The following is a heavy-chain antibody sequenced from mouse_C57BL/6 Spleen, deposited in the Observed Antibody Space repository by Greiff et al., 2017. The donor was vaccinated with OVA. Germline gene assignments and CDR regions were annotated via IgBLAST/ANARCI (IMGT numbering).Heavy chain of an antibody. J-gene: IGHJ2*01. CDR1: GFTFSSYA. CDR3: TRAFYDGYQYYFDY. V-gene: IGHV5-9-1*02. CDR2: ISSGGDYI. D-gene: IGHD2-3*01. Sequence: EVQGVESGAGLVKPGGSLKLSCAASGFTFSSYAMSWVRQTPEKRLEWVAYISSGGDYIYYADTVKGRFTISRDNARNTLYLQMSSLKSEDTAMYYCTRAFYDGYQYYFDYWGQGTTLTVSS.